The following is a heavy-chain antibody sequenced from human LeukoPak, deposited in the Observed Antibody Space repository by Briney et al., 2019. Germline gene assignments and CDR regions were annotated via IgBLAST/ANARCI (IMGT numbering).Heavy chain of an antibody. CDR2: IYYSGST. Sequence: PSETLSLTCTVSGGSISSYYWSWIRQPPGKGLEWIGYIYYSGSTNYNPSLKSRVTISVDTSKNQFSLKLSSVTAADTAVYYCARVIAAAGIGVELDYWGQGTLVTVSS. D-gene: IGHD6-13*01. V-gene: IGHV4-59*01. CDR3: ARVIAAAGIGVELDY. CDR1: GGSISSYY. J-gene: IGHJ4*02.